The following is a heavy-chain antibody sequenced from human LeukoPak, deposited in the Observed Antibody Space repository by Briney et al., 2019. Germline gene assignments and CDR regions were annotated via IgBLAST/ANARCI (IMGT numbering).Heavy chain of an antibody. CDR2: INHSGST. CDR3: ARVVPIAVADY. D-gene: IGHD6-19*01. CDR1: GGSFSGYY. J-gene: IGHJ4*02. Sequence: KTSETLSLTCAVYGGSFSGYYWSWIRQPPGKGLEWIGEINHSGSTNYNPSLKSRVTISVDTSKNQFSLKLSSVTAADTAVYYCARVVPIAVADYWGQGTLVTVSS. V-gene: IGHV4-34*01.